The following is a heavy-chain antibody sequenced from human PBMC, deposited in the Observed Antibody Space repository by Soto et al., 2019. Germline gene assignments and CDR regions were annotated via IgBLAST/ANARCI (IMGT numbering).Heavy chain of an antibody. Sequence: PGGFLRLSCAASGFIFSNYGMHWVRQAPGKGLEWVAVIWYDGSHESYADSVKGRFTISRDNSKNTLFLQMNSLRAEDTAVYYCARDRYSYDSRAYQGVDWYFDLWGRGTLVTVSS. V-gene: IGHV3-33*01. CDR1: GFIFSNYG. D-gene: IGHD3-22*01. CDR2: IWYDGSHE. J-gene: IGHJ2*01. CDR3: ARDRYSYDSRAYQGVDWYFDL.